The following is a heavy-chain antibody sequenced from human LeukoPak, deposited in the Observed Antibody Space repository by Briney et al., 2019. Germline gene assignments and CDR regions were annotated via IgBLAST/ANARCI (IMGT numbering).Heavy chain of an antibody. CDR3: ARRAAVAGTVYFDY. Sequence: SETLSLTCTVSGGSISSYYWSWIRQPPGKGLEWIGYIYYSGSTNYNPSLKSRVTISVDTSKNQFSLKLSSVTAADTAVYYCARRAAVAGTVYFDYWGQGTLVTVSS. CDR2: IYYSGST. V-gene: IGHV4-59*08. CDR1: GGSISSYY. J-gene: IGHJ4*02. D-gene: IGHD6-19*01.